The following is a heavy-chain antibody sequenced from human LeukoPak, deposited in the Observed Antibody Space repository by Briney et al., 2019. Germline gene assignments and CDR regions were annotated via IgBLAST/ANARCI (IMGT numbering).Heavy chain of an antibody. CDR1: GGTFSSYA. CDR2: IIPILGIA. J-gene: IGHJ5*02. CDR3: ATCCRGGSS. V-gene: IGHV1-69*04. Sequence: SVKVSCKASGGTFSSYAISWVRQAPGQGLEWMGRIIPILGIANYAQKFQGRVTLSRDTSTSTVYMELSSLRSEDTAVYYCATCCRGGSSWGQGTLVTVSS. D-gene: IGHD3-10*01.